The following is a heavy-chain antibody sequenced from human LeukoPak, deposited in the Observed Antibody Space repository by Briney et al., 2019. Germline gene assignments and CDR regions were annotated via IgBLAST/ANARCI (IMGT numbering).Heavy chain of an antibody. D-gene: IGHD3-10*02. CDR1: GFIFSSYG. Sequence: PGGSLRLSCAASGFIFSSYGMSWVRLAPGKGLQWVSFISGSSANKRYAESVKGRVSISRDNAKNSLYLQMNSLRAEDTAVYYCAELGITMIGGVWGKGTTVTISS. J-gene: IGHJ6*04. V-gene: IGHV3-21*01. CDR2: ISGSSANK. CDR3: AELGITMIGGV.